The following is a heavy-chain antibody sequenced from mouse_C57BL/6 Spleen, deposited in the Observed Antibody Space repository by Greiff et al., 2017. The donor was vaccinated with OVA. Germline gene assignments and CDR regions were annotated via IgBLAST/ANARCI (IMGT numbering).Heavy chain of an antibody. CDR1: GYAFSSSW. CDR2: IYPGDGDT. V-gene: IGHV1-82*01. CDR3: ARAGVVAAVPYFDY. J-gene: IGHJ2*01. Sequence: QVQLQQSGPELVKPGASVKISCKASGYAFSSSWMNWVKQRPGKGLEWIGRIYPGDGDTNYNGQFKGKATLTADKSSSTAYMQLSSLTSEDSAVYFCARAGVVAAVPYFDYWGQGTTLTVSS. D-gene: IGHD1-1*01.